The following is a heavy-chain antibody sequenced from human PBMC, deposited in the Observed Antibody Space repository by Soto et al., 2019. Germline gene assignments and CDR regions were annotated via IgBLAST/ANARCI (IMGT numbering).Heavy chain of an antibody. CDR3: ETDSRGCYAWLDY. CDR2: FDPEDGET. CDR1: GYTLTELS. V-gene: IGHV1-24*01. D-gene: IGHD6-19*01. Sequence: QVQLVQSGAEVKKPGASVKVSCKVSGYTLTELSMHWVRQAPGKGLEWIGGFDPEDGETLYAQKFQSRVIMTEDTSTDTAYMELSSRRSESTAVYCCETDSRGCYAWLDYWGQGTLVTVSS. J-gene: IGHJ4*02.